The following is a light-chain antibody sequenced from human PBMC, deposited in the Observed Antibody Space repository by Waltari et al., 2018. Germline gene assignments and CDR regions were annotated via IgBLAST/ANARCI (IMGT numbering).Light chain of an antibody. CDR3: QQSYSPLT. V-gene: IGKV1-39*01. CDR1: QSISTY. CDR2: AAS. Sequence: DFQMTQSPSSLSASVGDRVTITCRASQSISTYLNWYQQKPGKAPNLLIYAASSLQIGVPSRFSGSGSGTDFTLTISSLQPEDFATYYCQQSYSPLTFGGGTKVEIK. J-gene: IGKJ4*01.